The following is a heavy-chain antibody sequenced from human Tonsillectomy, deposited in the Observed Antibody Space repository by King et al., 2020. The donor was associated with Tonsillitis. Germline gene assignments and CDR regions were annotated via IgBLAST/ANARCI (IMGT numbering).Heavy chain of an antibody. Sequence: HVQLVESGGGVVQPGRSLRLSCAASGFTFSSDGMHWVRQAPGKGLEWVAVIWYDGSNMYYADSVKGRFTISSDNSKNTLYLQMNSLRVEDTAVYYCARDYSIHWYFDLWGRGTLVTVSS. CDR2: IWYDGSNM. CDR3: ARDYSIHWYFDL. J-gene: IGHJ2*01. CDR1: GFTFSSDG. V-gene: IGHV3-33*08. D-gene: IGHD2-15*01.